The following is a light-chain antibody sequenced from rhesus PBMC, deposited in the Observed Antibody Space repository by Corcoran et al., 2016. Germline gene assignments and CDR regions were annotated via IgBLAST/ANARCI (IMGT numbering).Light chain of an antibody. CDR1: SSDIGGYND. Sequence: QSALTPPPSVSKSLGQTVTISCTGTSSDIGGYNDVSWYQQHPGTAPRLLIYDVNKRPSGVSDRFSGSKSGNTASLTISGLQAEDETDYYCCSYGSGSTFIFGTGTRLTVL. CDR2: DVN. J-gene: IGLJ1*01. V-gene: IGLV2S9*01. CDR3: CSYGSGSTFI.